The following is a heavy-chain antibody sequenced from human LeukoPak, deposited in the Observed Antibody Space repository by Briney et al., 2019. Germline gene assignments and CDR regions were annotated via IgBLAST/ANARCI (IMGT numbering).Heavy chain of an antibody. Sequence: PSETLSLTCTVSGGSISSSSYYWGWIRQPPGKGLEWIGSIYYSGSTYYNPSLKRRVTISVDTSKNQFSLKLSSVTAADTAVYYCARDLPPFPTLRGYYYGMDVWGQGTTVTVSS. J-gene: IGHJ6*02. CDR3: ARDLPPFPTLRGYYYGMDV. D-gene: IGHD3-16*01. V-gene: IGHV4-39*02. CDR1: GGSISSSSYY. CDR2: IYYSGST.